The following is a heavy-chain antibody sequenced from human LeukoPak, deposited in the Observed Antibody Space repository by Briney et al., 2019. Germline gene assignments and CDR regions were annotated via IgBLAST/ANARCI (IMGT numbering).Heavy chain of an antibody. CDR1: GFTFNSYA. CDR3: AKRYFCSSTTCYGFDS. V-gene: IGHV3-23*01. Sequence: PGGSLRLSCAASGFTFNSYAMSWVRQAPGKGLEWVSAISVSGGTTNYADSVKGRFTISRDNSKNMLYLQMNSLRAEDTAVYYCAKRYFCSSTTCYGFDSWGQGTLVTVSS. J-gene: IGHJ4*02. D-gene: IGHD2-2*01. CDR2: ISVSGGTT.